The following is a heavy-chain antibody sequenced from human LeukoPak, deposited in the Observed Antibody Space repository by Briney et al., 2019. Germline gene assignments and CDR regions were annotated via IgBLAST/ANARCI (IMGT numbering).Heavy chain of an antibody. J-gene: IGHJ4*02. Sequence: SETLSLTCTVSGGSISSYYWGWIRQPPGKGLEWIGSICYSGSTYYNPSLKSRVTISVDTSKNQFSLKLSSVTAADTAVYYCARLYYYGSGSYPHFDYWGQGTLVTVSS. CDR2: ICYSGST. CDR1: GGSISSYY. CDR3: ARLYYYGSGSYPHFDY. V-gene: IGHV4-39*07. D-gene: IGHD3-10*01.